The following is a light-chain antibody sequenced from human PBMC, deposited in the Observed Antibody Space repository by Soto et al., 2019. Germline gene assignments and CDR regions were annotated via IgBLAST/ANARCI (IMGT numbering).Light chain of an antibody. V-gene: IGKV2-30*02. J-gene: IGKJ5*01. CDR1: QSLVHSDGIAY. CDR3: MQGTHWPIT. CDR2: KVS. Sequence: EVVMPQSPLSLPVTLGQPASISCRSNQSLVHSDGIAYFSWFQQRPGRSPRRLIYKVSNRDSGVPARFSGSGSGTDFALKISRVEAEDVGVYYCMQGTHWPITFGQGTRLEIK.